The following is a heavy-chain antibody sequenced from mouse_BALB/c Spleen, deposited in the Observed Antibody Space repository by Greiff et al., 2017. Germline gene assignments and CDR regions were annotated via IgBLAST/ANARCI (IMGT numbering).Heavy chain of an antibody. V-gene: IGHV5-6-5*01. J-gene: IGHJ4*01. D-gene: IGHD2-3*01. CDR3: ARGRDGPYAMDY. CDR1: GFTFSSYA. CDR2: ISSGGST. Sequence: EVHLVESGGGLVKPGGSLKLSCAASGFTFSSYAMSWVRQTPEKRLEWVASISSGGSTYYPDSVKGRFTISRDNARNILYLQMSSLRSEDTAMYYCARGRDGPYAMDYWGQGTSVTVSS.